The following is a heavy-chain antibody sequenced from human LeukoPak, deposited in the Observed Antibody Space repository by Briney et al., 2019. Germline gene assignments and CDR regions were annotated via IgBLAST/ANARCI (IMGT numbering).Heavy chain of an antibody. CDR3: AYGYCSSTSCYPPFYYFDY. CDR1: GGTFSSYA. V-gene: IGHV1-69*13. CDR2: IIPIFGTA. J-gene: IGHJ4*02. D-gene: IGHD2-2*01. Sequence: GASVKVSCKXSGGTFSSYAISWVQQAPGQGLEWMGWIIPIFGTANYAQKFQGRVTITADESTSTAYMELSSLRSEDTAVYYCAYGYCSSTSCYPPFYYFDYWGQGTLVTVSS.